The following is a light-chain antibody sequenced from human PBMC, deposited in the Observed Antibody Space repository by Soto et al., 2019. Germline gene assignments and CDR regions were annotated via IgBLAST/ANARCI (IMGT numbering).Light chain of an antibody. CDR2: DAS. J-gene: IGKJ3*01. V-gene: IGKV3-11*01. CDR3: QPRSNSPPFT. CDR1: QNVSFY. Sequence: EIVFTQSPATLYLSPGERATLSCRASQNVSFYLAWYQQKPCQAPRLLIYDASKRATYTPARFSGSGSGTDFTITISSLEPEDFEVYYCQPRSNSPPFTFGPGTKVDIK.